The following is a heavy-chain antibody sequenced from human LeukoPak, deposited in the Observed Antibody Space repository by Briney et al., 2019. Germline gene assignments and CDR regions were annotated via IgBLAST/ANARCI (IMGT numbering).Heavy chain of an antibody. J-gene: IGHJ3*02. CDR1: GYTLTELS. D-gene: IGHD3-3*01. Sequence: ASVKVSCKVSGYTLTELSMHWVRQAPGKGLEWMGGFDPEDGETIYAQKFQGRVTMTEDTSTDTAYMELSSLRSEDTAVYYCAADRGTYDFWSGYYTGNGAFDIWGQGTMVTVSS. V-gene: IGHV1-24*01. CDR3: AADRGTYDFWSGYYTGNGAFDI. CDR2: FDPEDGET.